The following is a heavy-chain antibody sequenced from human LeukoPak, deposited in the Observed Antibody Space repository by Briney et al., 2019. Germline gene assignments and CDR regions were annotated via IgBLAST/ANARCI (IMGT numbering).Heavy chain of an antibody. Sequence: GASVKVSCKASGGTFSSYAISWVRQAPGQGLEWMGGIIPIFGTANYAQKFQGRVTITADESTSTAYMELSSLRSEDTAVYYCARGRGLGYCSSTSCPGAFDIWGQGTMVTVSP. CDR1: GGTFSSYA. CDR3: ARGRGLGYCSSTSCPGAFDI. CDR2: IIPIFGTA. D-gene: IGHD2-2*01. V-gene: IGHV1-69*13. J-gene: IGHJ3*02.